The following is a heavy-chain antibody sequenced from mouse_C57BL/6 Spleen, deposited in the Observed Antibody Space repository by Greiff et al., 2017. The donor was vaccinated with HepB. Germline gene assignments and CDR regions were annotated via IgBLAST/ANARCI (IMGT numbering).Heavy chain of an antibody. CDR1: GYTFTSYW. Sequence: QVQLQQPGAELVKPGASVKLSCKASGYTFTSYWMQWVKQRLGQGLEWIGEIDPSDSYTNYNQKFKGKATLTVDTSSSTAYMQLSSLTSEDSAVYYCARMELGRFAYWGQGTLVTVSA. CDR2: IDPSDSYT. V-gene: IGHV1-50*01. J-gene: IGHJ3*01. D-gene: IGHD4-1*01. CDR3: ARMELGRFAY.